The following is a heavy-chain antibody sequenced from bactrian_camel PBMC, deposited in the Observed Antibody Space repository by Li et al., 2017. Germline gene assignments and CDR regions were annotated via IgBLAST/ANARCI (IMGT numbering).Heavy chain of an antibody. J-gene: IGHJ4*01. V-gene: IGHV3S53*01. CDR2: MSSSGGR. CDR1: GYTNCK. Sequence: HVQLVESGGGSVQSGGSLTLSCAASGYTNCKGWFRQYPGKEREGVADMSSSGGRTYHASVKGRFTISRVNAKNTLYLQLNSLKTEDTAMYYCSRGRTGSNYRGQGTQVTVS. D-gene: IGHD6*01. CDR3: SRGRTGSNY.